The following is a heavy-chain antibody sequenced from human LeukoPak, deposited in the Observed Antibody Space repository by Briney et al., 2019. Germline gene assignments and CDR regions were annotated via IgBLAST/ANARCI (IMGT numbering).Heavy chain of an antibody. CDR1: GYTLTELS. D-gene: IGHD1-7*01. CDR3: ARDIDWNFLS. CDR2: FDPEDGET. V-gene: IGHV1-24*01. Sequence: ASVKVSCKVSGYTLTELSMHWVRQAPGKGLEWMGGFDPEDGETIYAQKFQGRVTMTTDTSTSTAYMELRSLRSDDTAVYYCARDIDWNFLSWGQGTLVTVSS. J-gene: IGHJ5*02.